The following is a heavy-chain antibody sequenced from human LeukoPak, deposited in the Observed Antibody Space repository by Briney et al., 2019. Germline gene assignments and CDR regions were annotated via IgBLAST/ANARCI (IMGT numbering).Heavy chain of an antibody. Sequence: GASVKVSCKASGGTFSSYAISWMRQAPGQGLGWMGGIIPIFGTANYAQKFQGRVTITTDESTSTAYMELSSLRSEDTAVYYCASLPAELLWFGEYRFDYWGQGTLVTVPS. CDR3: ASLPAELLWFGEYRFDY. CDR2: IIPIFGTA. D-gene: IGHD3-10*01. J-gene: IGHJ4*02. CDR1: GGTFSSYA. V-gene: IGHV1-69*05.